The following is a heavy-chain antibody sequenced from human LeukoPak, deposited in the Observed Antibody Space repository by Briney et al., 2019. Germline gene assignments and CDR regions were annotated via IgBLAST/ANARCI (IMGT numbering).Heavy chain of an antibody. CDR1: GGSFSGYY. CDR2: INHSGST. J-gene: IGHJ4*02. D-gene: IGHD6-13*01. CDR3: ARGVSFGSWLDY. V-gene: IGHV4-34*01. Sequence: SETLSLTCAVYGGSFSGYYWSWIRQPPGKGLEWIGEINHSGSTNYNPSLKSRVTISVDTSKNQFSLKLSSVTAADTAVYYCARGVSFGSWLDYWGQGTLVTVSS.